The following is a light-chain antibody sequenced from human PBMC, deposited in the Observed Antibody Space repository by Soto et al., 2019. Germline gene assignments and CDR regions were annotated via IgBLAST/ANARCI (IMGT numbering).Light chain of an antibody. CDR2: DVS. CDR1: SSDVGGYNF. V-gene: IGLV2-14*03. J-gene: IGLJ2*01. CDR3: SSFTSSDTLVV. Sequence: QSALTQPASVSGSPGQSITISCTGTSSDVGGYNFVSWYQHHPAKAPKLMIYDVSNRPSGVSNRFSGSKSGNTASLTISGHQAEDEAHYYCSSFTSSDTLVVFGGGTKLTVL.